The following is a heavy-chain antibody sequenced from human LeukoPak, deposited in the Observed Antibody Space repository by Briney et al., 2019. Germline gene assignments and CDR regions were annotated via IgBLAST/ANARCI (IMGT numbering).Heavy chain of an antibody. CDR1: GFTFSSYS. CDR2: ISSSSSYI. CDR3: AKEADYGDYEGYYFDY. V-gene: IGHV3-21*04. J-gene: IGHJ4*02. Sequence: GGSLRLSCAASGFTFSSYSMNWVRQAPGKGLEWVSSISSSSSYIYYADSVKGRFTISRDNAKNSLYLQMNSLRAEDTAVYYCAKEADYGDYEGYYFDYWGQGTLVTVSS. D-gene: IGHD4-17*01.